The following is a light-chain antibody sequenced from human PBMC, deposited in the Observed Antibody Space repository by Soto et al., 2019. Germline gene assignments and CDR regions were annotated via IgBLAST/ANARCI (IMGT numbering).Light chain of an antibody. J-gene: IGKJ1*01. V-gene: IGKV3-20*01. CDR3: QQYGSA. CDR1: QSVSSCY. Sequence: EIVLTQSPGTLSLSPGERATLSSRASQSVSSCYLAWYQQKPGQAPRLLIYGASSRATGIPDRFSGSGSGTDFTLTISRLEPEDFAVYYCQQYGSAFGQGTKGISN. CDR2: GAS.